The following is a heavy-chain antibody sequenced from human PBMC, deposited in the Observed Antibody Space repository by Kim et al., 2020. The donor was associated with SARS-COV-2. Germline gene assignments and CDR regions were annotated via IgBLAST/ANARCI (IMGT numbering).Heavy chain of an antibody. V-gene: IGHV4-39*01. CDR3: ARLLAGGATVAIDY. J-gene: IGHJ4*02. Sequence: NTSLKSRVTISVDTSKNQFSLKLSSVTAADTAVYYCARLLAGGATVAIDYWGQGTLVTVSS. D-gene: IGHD3-16*01.